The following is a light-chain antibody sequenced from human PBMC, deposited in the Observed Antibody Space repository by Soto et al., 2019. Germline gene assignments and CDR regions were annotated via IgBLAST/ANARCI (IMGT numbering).Light chain of an antibody. V-gene: IGKV2D-29*01. CDR3: MQSVQVPWT. J-gene: IGKJ1*01. Sequence: DIVMTQTPLSLSVTPGQPASISCKSGQSLLHINGETSLYWYLQMPGQPPQLLIYEVSNRLSGVPDRFSGSGSGTDFTLKISRVEAEDVGIYYCMQSVQVPWTFGQGTKVEIK. CDR2: EVS. CDR1: QSLLHINGETS.